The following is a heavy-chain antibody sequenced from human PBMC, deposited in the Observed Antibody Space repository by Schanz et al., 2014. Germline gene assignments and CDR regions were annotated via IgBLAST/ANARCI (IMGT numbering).Heavy chain of an antibody. V-gene: IGHV3-64D*06. CDR3: ARDHTTESYYSAGPPIDY. CDR1: GFTFSIYA. J-gene: IGHJ4*02. D-gene: IGHD1-26*01. Sequence: VQVVQSGGGLVKPGGSLRLSCSASGFTFSIYAMHWVRQAPGKGLEYVSAISHDGYSTYYADSVKGRFTISRDNSKNTLYLQMSSLTTEDTAVYYCARDHTTESYYSAGPPIDYWGQGTLLTVSS. CDR2: ISHDGYST.